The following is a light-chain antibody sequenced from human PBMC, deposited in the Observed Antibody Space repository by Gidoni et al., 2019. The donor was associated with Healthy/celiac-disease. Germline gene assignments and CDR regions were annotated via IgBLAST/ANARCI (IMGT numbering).Light chain of an antibody. Sequence: QTALTLPPAVSVSPGQSVTISCTGNGSDVGSYNRRSWYQQPPGTAPKLMIYEVSHRPPGVPDGLSGSKSGNTASLTISGLQAEDEADYYCSLYTSSSTVVFGGGTKLTVL. CDR2: EVS. V-gene: IGLV2-18*01. CDR3: SLYTSSSTVV. J-gene: IGLJ2*01. CDR1: GSDVGSYNR.